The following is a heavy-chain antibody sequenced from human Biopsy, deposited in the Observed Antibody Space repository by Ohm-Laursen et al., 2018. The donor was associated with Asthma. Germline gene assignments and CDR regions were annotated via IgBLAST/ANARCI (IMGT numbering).Heavy chain of an antibody. J-gene: IGHJ4*02. CDR1: GFAVSRDY. CDR3: ARGDSSNWSHYYFDY. CDR2: IYSGGTS. Sequence: SLRLSCADSGFAVSRDYMFWVRQAPGKGLEWVSVIYSGGTSHTADSVRGRFTISRDYSKNTLYLQMHSLRAEDTAVYYCARGDSSNWSHYYFDYWGQETLVTVSS. V-gene: IGHV3-53*01. D-gene: IGHD3-22*01.